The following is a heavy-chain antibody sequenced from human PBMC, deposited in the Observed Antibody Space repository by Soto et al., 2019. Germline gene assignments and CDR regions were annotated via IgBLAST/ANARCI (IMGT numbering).Heavy chain of an antibody. D-gene: IGHD5-12*01. CDR3: ARDTPSGYDGYGMDV. Sequence: EVQLVESGGGLVQPGGSLRLSCAASGFTFSNFWIHWVRQAPGKGLVWVSRINSDGSSTAYADSVKGRFTISRDNAKNTLSLQMNGLRAEDTAVYYCARDTPSGYDGYGMDVWGQGTTVTVSS. V-gene: IGHV3-74*01. CDR1: GFTFSNFW. CDR2: INSDGSST. J-gene: IGHJ6*02.